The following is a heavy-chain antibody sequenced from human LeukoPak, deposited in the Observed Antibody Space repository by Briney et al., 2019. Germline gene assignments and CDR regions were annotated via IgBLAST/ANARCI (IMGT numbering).Heavy chain of an antibody. CDR1: GLAFSSYS. J-gene: IGHJ4*02. CDR2: ISYDGSNK. Sequence: PGGSLRLSCVASGLAFSSYSMHWVRQAPGKGLEWVAVISYDGSNKYYADSVKGRFTISRDNSKNTLYLQMNSLRAEDTAVYYCARIIRGNWGQGTLVTVSS. D-gene: IGHD3-3*02. V-gene: IGHV3-30*04. CDR3: ARIIRGN.